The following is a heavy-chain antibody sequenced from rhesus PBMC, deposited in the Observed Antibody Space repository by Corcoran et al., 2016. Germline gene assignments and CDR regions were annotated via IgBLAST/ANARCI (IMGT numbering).Heavy chain of an antibody. D-gene: IGHD1-1*01. CDR2: IYCHSAST. CDR1: GGSISGGYY. V-gene: IGHV4S7*01. J-gene: IGHJ4*01. CDR3: ARTGTMDY. Sequence: QVQLQESGPGLVKPSETLSLTCAGSGGSISGGYYWGWIRQHPGKGLEWTGNIYCHSASTSYNPSLRRRVTIAKHPSKNHFSLKLSSVTAADTAVYYCARTGTMDYWGQGVLVTVSS.